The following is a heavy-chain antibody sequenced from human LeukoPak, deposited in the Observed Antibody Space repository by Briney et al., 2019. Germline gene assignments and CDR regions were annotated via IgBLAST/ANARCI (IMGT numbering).Heavy chain of an antibody. CDR2: ISAIDNTI. Sequence: GGSLRLSCAASGFNFSTYEMNWVRQAPGKGLEWISYISAIDNTIYYADSVKGRFTISRDNAKNSLYLQMNSLRAEDTAVYYCARDDLWFGELSAEYFHHWGQGTLVTVSS. CDR3: ARDDLWFGELSAEYFHH. CDR1: GFNFSTYE. D-gene: IGHD3-10*01. J-gene: IGHJ1*01. V-gene: IGHV3-48*03.